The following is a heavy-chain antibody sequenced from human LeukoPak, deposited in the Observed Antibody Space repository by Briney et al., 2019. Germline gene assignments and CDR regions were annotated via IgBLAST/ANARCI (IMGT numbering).Heavy chain of an antibody. D-gene: IGHD4-11*01. J-gene: IGHJ5*02. V-gene: IGHV4-4*07. CDR3: ARSLKMTYSWLDP. CDR2: IYTSGTT. CDR1: DGSISNYY. Sequence: SETLSLTCTVSDGSISNYYWNWIRQPAGKGLEWIGRIYTSGTTNYNPSLKTRATISLDKSKNQFSLKLSSVTAADTAVYYCARSLKMTYSWLDPWGQGAQVTVSS.